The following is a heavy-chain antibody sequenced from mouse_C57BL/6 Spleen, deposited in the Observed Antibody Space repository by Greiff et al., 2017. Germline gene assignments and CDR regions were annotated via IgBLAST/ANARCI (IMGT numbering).Heavy chain of an antibody. Sequence: QVQLQQPGAELVRPGSSVKLSCKASGYTFTSYWMHWVKQRPIQGLEWIGNIDPSDSETHYNQKFKDKATLTVDKSSSTAYMQLSSLTSEDSAVYYCARRKLGRAMDYWGQGTSVTVSS. D-gene: IGHD4-1*01. J-gene: IGHJ4*01. V-gene: IGHV1-52*01. CDR2: IDPSDSET. CDR1: GYTFTSYW. CDR3: ARRKLGRAMDY.